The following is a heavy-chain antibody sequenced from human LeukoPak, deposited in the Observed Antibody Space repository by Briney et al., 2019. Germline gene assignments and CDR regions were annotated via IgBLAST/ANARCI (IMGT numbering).Heavy chain of an antibody. V-gene: IGHV4-59*08. Sequence: SETLSLTRTVSGGSISSYYWSWIRQPPGKGLEWIGYIYYSGSTNYNPSLKSRVTISVDTSKNQFSLKLSSVTAADTAVYYCARNWGSGWYLNFDYWGQGTLVTVSS. CDR3: ARNWGSGWYLNFDY. CDR2: IYYSGST. J-gene: IGHJ4*02. CDR1: GGSISSYY. D-gene: IGHD6-19*01.